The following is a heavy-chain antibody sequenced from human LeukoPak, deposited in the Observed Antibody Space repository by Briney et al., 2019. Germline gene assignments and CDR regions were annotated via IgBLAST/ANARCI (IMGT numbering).Heavy chain of an antibody. CDR2: INPNNGGT. CDR1: GYTFTGYY. Sequence: ASVKVSCKASGYTFTGYYMHWVRQAPGQGLEWMGWINPNNGGTNYAQKFQGRVTMTRDTSISTAYMELSRLRSDDTAVYYCARGIFGPTPPHDAWGQGTLVTVPS. V-gene: IGHV1-2*02. D-gene: IGHD3/OR15-3a*01. J-gene: IGHJ5*02. CDR3: ARGIFGPTPPHDA.